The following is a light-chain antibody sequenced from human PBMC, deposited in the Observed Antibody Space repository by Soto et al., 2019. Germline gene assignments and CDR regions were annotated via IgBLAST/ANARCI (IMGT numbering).Light chain of an antibody. CDR3: QQSYSRPPT. J-gene: IGKJ1*01. V-gene: IGKV1-39*01. CDR2: AAS. Sequence: DIPMTQSPSSLSASVGDRVTITCRASQSITSYLNWYQQKPGKAPKLLIYAASSLQSGVPSRFSGSGSGTDFTLTISSLQPEDFATYYCQQSYSRPPTFGQGTKVEI. CDR1: QSITSY.